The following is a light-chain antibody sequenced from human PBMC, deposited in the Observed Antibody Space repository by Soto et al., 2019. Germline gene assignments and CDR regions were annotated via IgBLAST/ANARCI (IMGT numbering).Light chain of an antibody. CDR1: SSNIGADSG. Sequence: QLVLTQPPSGSGAPGQRVTISCTGSSSNIGADSGVHWYQQLPGTAPKLLIYGNNIRPAGVPDRFSGSKSGTSASLAIAGRQAVDEADYYCQSYDSSLSAPYVFGTGTKVTVL. J-gene: IGLJ1*01. V-gene: IGLV1-40*01. CDR3: QSYDSSLSAPYV. CDR2: GNN.